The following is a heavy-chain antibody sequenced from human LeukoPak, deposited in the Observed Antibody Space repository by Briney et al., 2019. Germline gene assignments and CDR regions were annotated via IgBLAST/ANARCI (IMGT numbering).Heavy chain of an antibody. V-gene: IGHV1-46*01. CDR3: ARGGSSWCRGSFQH. D-gene: IGHD6-13*01. J-gene: IGHJ1*01. Sequence: ASVKVSCKASGHTFTSYDMHWVRQAPGQGLEWMGIINPSGGSTSYAQIFQGRVTMTRDTSTSTVYMGLSSLRSEVTAVYYCARGGSSWCRGSFQHWGQGTLVTVSS. CDR1: GHTFTSYD. CDR2: INPSGGST.